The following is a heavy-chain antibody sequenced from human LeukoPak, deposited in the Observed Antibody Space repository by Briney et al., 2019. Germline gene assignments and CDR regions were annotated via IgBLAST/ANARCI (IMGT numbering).Heavy chain of an antibody. V-gene: IGHV3-48*03. D-gene: IGHD1-1*01. CDR3: ARARRGAFDY. Sequence: GGSLRLSCAASGFTFSSYEMNWVRQAPGKGLEWVSYISSSGSTIYYADSVKGRFTISRDNAKNSLYLQMNSLRAEDTAVHYCARARRGAFDYWGQGTLVTVSS. CDR2: ISSSGSTI. CDR1: GFTFSSYE. J-gene: IGHJ4*02.